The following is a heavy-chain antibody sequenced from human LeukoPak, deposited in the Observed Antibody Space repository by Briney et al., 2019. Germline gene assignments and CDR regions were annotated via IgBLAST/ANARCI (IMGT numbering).Heavy chain of an antibody. Sequence: GGSLRLSCAASGFTFSNAWMSWVRQAPGKGLEWLGRIKSKTDGGTTDYAAPVKGRFTISRDDSKNTLYLQMNSLKTEDTAVYYCTAINWNYLLMYYYYCMDVWGKGTTVTVSS. CDR1: GFTFSNAW. CDR2: IKSKTDGGTT. D-gene: IGHD1-7*01. V-gene: IGHV3-15*01. CDR3: TAINWNYLLMYYYYCMDV. J-gene: IGHJ6*03.